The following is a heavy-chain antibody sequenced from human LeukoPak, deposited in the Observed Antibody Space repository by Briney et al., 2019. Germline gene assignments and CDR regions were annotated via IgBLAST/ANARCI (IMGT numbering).Heavy chain of an antibody. CDR2: IIPIFGTA. Sequence: SVKVSCKASGGTFSSYAISWVRQAHGQGLEWMGGIIPIFGTANYAQKFQGRVTITADESTSTAYMELSSLRSEDTAVYYCASPTVTTSYYYGMDVWGKGTTVTVSS. V-gene: IGHV1-69*01. J-gene: IGHJ6*04. CDR1: GGTFSSYA. CDR3: ASPTVTTSYYYGMDV. D-gene: IGHD4-17*01.